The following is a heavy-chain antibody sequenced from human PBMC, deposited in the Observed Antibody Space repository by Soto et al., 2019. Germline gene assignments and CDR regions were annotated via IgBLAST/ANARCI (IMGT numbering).Heavy chain of an antibody. D-gene: IGHD2-15*01. CDR1: GFSLSTSGVG. Sequence: SGPTLGNPTQTLTLTCTFSGFSLSTSGVGVAWIRQPPGKALEWLALIYWDDDKRYRPSLESRLTITKDTSKNQVVLTMTNMDSVDTATYYCAYLPCSGGSCYWFSFSGMDVWGQGTTVTVSS. J-gene: IGHJ6*02. V-gene: IGHV2-5*02. CDR3: AYLPCSGGSCYWFSFSGMDV. CDR2: IYWDDDK.